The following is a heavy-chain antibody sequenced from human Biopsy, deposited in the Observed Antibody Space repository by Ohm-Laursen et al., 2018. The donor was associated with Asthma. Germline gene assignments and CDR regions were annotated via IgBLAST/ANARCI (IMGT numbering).Heavy chain of an antibody. CDR3: ARKAGSCISRTCYSLDF. V-gene: IGHV1-69*01. CDR2: INSVFGTT. D-gene: IGHD2-2*01. Sequence: GYSVKVSCKSLGGTFNTYVMGWVRQAPGQGLEWMGGINSVFGTTTYPQKFQDRVTITADDSTSTVYMELSSLRSEDTAVYYCARKAGSCISRTCYSLDFWGQGTLVTVSS. J-gene: IGHJ4*02. CDR1: GGTFNTYV.